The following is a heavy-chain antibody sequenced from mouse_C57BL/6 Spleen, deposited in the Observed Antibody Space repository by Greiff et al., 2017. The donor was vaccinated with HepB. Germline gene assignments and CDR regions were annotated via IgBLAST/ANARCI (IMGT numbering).Heavy chain of an antibody. J-gene: IGHJ4*01. CDR3: ARGGLRYYAMDY. CDR2: INPSNGGT. V-gene: IGHV1-53*01. D-gene: IGHD2-4*01. Sequence: QVQLQQPGTELVKPGASVKLSCKASGYTFTSYWMHWVKQRPGQGLEWIGNINPSNGGTNYNEKFKSKATLTVDKSSSTAYMQLSRLTSEDAAVYYCARGGLRYYAMDYWGQGTSVTVSS. CDR1: GYTFTSYW.